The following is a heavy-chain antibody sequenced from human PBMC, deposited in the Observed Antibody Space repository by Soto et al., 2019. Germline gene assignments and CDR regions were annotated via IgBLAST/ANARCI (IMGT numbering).Heavy chain of an antibody. D-gene: IGHD1-1*01. CDR2: ISYDGSNK. Sequence: QVQLVESGGGVVQPGRSLRLSCAASGFTFSSYGMHWVRQAPGKGLEWVAVISYDGSNKYYADSVKGRFTISRDNSKNPLYLQMNSLGAEDTAVYYCAKDKGGNWNDVPLGYYYYGMGVWGQGTTVTVSS. CDR1: GFTFSSYG. V-gene: IGHV3-30*18. CDR3: AKDKGGNWNDVPLGYYYYGMGV. J-gene: IGHJ6*02.